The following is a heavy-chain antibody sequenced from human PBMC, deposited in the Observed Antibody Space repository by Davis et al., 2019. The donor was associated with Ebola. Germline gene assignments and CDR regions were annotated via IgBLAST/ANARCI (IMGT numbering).Heavy chain of an antibody. CDR1: GFTFSDYG. Sequence: GESLKISCAASGFTFSDYGMHWVRQAPGKGLEWVASISYDGDQINYGDSVKGRFTISRDNSKNTVYLQMNSLRIADTAVYYCVKDEWAYWGPGTQVTVSS. V-gene: IGHV3-30*02. D-gene: IGHD1-26*01. CDR2: ISYDGDQI. CDR3: VKDEWAY. J-gene: IGHJ4*02.